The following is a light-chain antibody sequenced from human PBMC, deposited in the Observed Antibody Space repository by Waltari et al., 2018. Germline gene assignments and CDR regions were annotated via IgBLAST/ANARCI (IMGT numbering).Light chain of an antibody. CDR2: EVS. Sequence: QSALTQPPSASGSPGQSVTISCTGTSSDVGGYNYVSWYQQHPGKAPKLMIYEVSKRPSGVPDRFSGSKSGKAASLTVLGLQAEDEAVYYCSSYAGSNKNVVFGGGTKLTVL. V-gene: IGLV2-8*01. CDR3: SSYAGSNKNVV. J-gene: IGLJ2*01. CDR1: SSDVGGYNY.